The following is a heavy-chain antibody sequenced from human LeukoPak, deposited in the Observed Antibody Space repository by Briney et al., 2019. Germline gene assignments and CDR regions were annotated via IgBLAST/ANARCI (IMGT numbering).Heavy chain of an antibody. CDR1: GGSISSGGYS. CDR2: IYHSGST. D-gene: IGHD3-16*01. V-gene: IGHV4-30-2*01. Sequence: SETLSLTCAVSGGSISSGGYSWSWIRQPPGTGLEWIGYIYHSGSTYYNPSLKSRVTISVDRSKNQFSLKLSSVTAADTAVYYCARGAYDYVWGSYVAFDIWGQGTMVTVSS. J-gene: IGHJ3*02. CDR3: ARGAYDYVWGSYVAFDI.